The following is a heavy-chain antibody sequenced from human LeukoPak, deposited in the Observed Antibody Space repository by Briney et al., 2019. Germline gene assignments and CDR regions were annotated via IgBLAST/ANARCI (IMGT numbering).Heavy chain of an antibody. D-gene: IGHD6-19*01. CDR1: GFTFDDYA. J-gene: IGHJ3*01. CDR3: AKDSSGWVYDAFDF. CDR2: ISWNSGSI. Sequence: GRSLRLSCAASGFTFDDYAMHWVRQAPGKGLEWVSGISWNSGSIGYADSVKGRFTISRDNAKNSLYLQMNSLRAEDTALYFCAKDSSGWVYDAFDFWGQGTMVTVSS. V-gene: IGHV3-9*01.